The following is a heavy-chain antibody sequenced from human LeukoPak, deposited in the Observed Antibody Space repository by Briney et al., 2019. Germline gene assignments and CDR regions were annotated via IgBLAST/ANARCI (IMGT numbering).Heavy chain of an antibody. D-gene: IGHD3-10*01. CDR3: ARDPWARQNWFGESYNWFDP. CDR2: ISAYNGNT. J-gene: IGHJ5*02. V-gene: IGHV1-18*01. Sequence: ASVKVSCKASGYTFTSYGISWVRQAPGQGLEWMGWISAYNGNTNYAQKLQGRVTMTTDTSTSTAYMELRSLRSDDTAVYYCARDPWARQNWFGESYNWFDPWGQGTLVTVSS. CDR1: GYTFTSYG.